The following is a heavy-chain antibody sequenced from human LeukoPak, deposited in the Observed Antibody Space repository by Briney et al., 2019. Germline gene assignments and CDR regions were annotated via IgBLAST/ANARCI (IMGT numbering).Heavy chain of an antibody. Sequence: ASVKVSCKASGYTFTSYDINWVRQATGQGLEWMGWMNPNSGNTGYAQKFQGRGTMTRNTSISTAYIELSSLRSEDTAVYYCARTYSSSRSYYYYMDVWGKGTTVTVSS. CDR1: GYTFTSYD. J-gene: IGHJ6*03. CDR2: MNPNSGNT. V-gene: IGHV1-8*01. CDR3: ARTYSSSRSYYYYMDV. D-gene: IGHD6-6*01.